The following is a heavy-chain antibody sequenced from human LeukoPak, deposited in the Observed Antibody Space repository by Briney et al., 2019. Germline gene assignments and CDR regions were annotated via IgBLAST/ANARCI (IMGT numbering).Heavy chain of an antibody. V-gene: IGHV4-61*01. CDR1: GGSISSSSSSYY. D-gene: IGHD3-3*01. Sequence: SETLSLTCTVSGGSISSSSSSYYWSWIRQPPGKGLEWIGYIYYSGSTNYNPSLKSRVTISVDTSKNQFSLKLSSVTAADTAVYYCASSMGVVDAFDIWGQGTMVTVSS. CDR2: IYYSGST. CDR3: ASSMGVVDAFDI. J-gene: IGHJ3*02.